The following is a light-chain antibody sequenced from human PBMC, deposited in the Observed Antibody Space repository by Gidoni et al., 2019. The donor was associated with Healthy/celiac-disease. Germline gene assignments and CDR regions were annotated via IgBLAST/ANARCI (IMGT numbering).Light chain of an antibody. V-gene: IGKV1-5*03. CDR2: KAS. J-gene: IGKJ1*01. Sequence: DIQMTQSPSTLSASVGDRVTITCRASQSISSWLAWYQQKPGKAPKLLIYKASSLESGVPSRFSGSGSGTEFTLTISSLQPGDFATYYCQQYAPAWTFGQGTKVEIK. CDR3: QQYAPAWT. CDR1: QSISSW.